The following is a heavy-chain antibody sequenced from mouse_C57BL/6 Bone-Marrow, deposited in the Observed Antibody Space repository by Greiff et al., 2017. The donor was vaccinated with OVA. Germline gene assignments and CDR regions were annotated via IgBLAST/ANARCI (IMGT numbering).Heavy chain of an antibody. Sequence: QVQLKESGAELVKPGASVKISCKASGYAFSSYWMNWVKQRPGKGLEWIGQIYPGDGDTNYNGKFKGKDTLTADKASSTAYMQLSSLTSEDSAVYFCARGDSSHWYFDVWGTGTTVTVSS. CDR3: ARGDSSHWYFDV. J-gene: IGHJ1*03. CDR1: GYAFSSYW. D-gene: IGHD1-1*01. V-gene: IGHV1-80*01. CDR2: IYPGDGDT.